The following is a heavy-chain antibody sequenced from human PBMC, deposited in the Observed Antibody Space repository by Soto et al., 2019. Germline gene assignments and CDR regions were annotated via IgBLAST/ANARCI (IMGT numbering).Heavy chain of an antibody. CDR2: INAGNGNT. D-gene: IGHD2-2*01. V-gene: IGHV1-18*01. CDR3: ARDSGRSDVVPAAIAAMDV. J-gene: IGHJ6*02. CDR1: GYTFTSYG. Sequence: VNVSLTTSGYTFTSYGISWVRQAPGQRLEWMGWINAGNGNTKYSQKFQGRVTITADKSTSTAYMELSSLRSEDTAVYYSARDSGRSDVVPAAIAAMDVWGQGTTVTVSS.